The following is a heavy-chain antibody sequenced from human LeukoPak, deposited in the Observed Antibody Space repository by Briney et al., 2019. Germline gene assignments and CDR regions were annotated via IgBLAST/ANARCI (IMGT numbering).Heavy chain of an antibody. V-gene: IGHV3-30-3*01. CDR1: GFTFSSYA. CDR3: ARGSSYDFWSGYYTGGWLDP. D-gene: IGHD3-3*01. J-gene: IGHJ5*02. Sequence: GGSLRLSCAASGFTFSSYAMHWVRRAPGKGLEWVALISYDGSNKYYADSVKGRFTISRDNSKNTLYLQMNSLRAEDTAVYYCARGSSYDFWSGYYTGGWLDPWGQGTLVTVSS. CDR2: ISYDGSNK.